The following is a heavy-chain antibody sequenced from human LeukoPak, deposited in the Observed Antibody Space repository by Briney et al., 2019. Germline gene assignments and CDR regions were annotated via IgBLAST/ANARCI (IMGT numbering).Heavy chain of an antibody. CDR2: TWYDGSNK. J-gene: IGHJ3*02. D-gene: IGHD2-15*01. CDR1: GFTFSDYG. Sequence: GGSLRLSCAAAGFTFSDYGMHWVRQAPGKGLEWVAVTWYDGSNKYYADSVKGRFTISRDNSKNTLYLQMNSLRAEDTAVYHCARASRYCRGGSCYWTAFDIWGHGTMVTVSS. V-gene: IGHV3-33*01. CDR3: ARASRYCRGGSCYWTAFDI.